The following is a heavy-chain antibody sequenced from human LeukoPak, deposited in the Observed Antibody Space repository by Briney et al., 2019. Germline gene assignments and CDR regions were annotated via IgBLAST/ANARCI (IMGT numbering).Heavy chain of an antibody. CDR1: GFTFSGSG. J-gene: IGHJ4*02. CDR3: ARDYDFWSGYYSPTRGYFGY. CDR2: IRYDGSNK. Sequence: GGSLRLSCPASGFTFSGSGLHWVRQAPGNALEWVTFIRYDGSNKYYTDSVKGRFTISRDNSKNTLYLQMDSLSAEDTAVYYCARDYDFWSGYYSPTRGYFGYWGQGTLVTVSS. V-gene: IGHV3-30*02. D-gene: IGHD3-3*01.